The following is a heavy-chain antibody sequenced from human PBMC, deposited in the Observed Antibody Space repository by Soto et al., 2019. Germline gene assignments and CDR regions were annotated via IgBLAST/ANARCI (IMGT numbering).Heavy chain of an antibody. J-gene: IGHJ4*02. CDR2: ISYSGTT. V-gene: IGHV4-30-4*01. Sequence: SETLSLTCTVSGGSISSGIYYWSWIRQPPGKGLDWIGFISYSGTTHYSASLRSRVSISVDTSKNQFSLDLSSVTAADTAVYYCATMGTPVTGLYYFDYWGQGTLVTVSS. CDR1: GGSISSGIYY. CDR3: ATMGTPVTGLYYFDY. D-gene: IGHD4-17*01.